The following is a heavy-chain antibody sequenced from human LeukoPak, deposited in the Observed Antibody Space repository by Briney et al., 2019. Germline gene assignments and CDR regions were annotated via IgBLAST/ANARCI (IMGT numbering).Heavy chain of an antibody. V-gene: IGHV3-74*01. Sequence: GGSLRLSCAASGFTFSSYWMHWVRQAPGKGLVWVSRINSDGITTSYADSVKGRFTISRDNAKNTLYLQMNSLRAEDTAVYYCAKCFYDFWSAPQYYYYYMDVWGKGTTVTVSS. D-gene: IGHD3-3*01. CDR1: GFTFSSYW. CDR3: AKCFYDFWSAPQYYYYYMDV. CDR2: INSDGITT. J-gene: IGHJ6*03.